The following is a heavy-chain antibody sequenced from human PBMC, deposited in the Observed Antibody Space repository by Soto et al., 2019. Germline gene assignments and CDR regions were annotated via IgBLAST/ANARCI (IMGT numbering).Heavy chain of an antibody. J-gene: IGHJ4*02. CDR3: AKDYYDSSGYYPPALLFDY. D-gene: IGHD3-22*01. CDR1: GYGFTCYY. CDR2: INAGNGNT. V-gene: IGHV1-3*01. Sequence: SVEACCKASGYGFTCYYRRWARHSPGQRLEWMGWINAGNGNTKYSQKFQGRVTITRDTSASTAYMELSSLRSEDTAVYYCAKDYYDSSGYYPPALLFDYWGQGTLVTVSS.